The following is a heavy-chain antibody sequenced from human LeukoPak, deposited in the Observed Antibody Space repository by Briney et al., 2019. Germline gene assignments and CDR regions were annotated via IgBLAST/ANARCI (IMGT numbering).Heavy chain of an antibody. Sequence: ASVKVSCTASGYTFTGYYMHWVRQAPGQGLEWMGWINPNSGGTNYAQKFQGRVTMTRDTSISTAYMELSRLRSDDTAVYYCARDPRYSSSWYLDYWGQGTLVTVSS. V-gene: IGHV1-2*02. CDR2: INPNSGGT. J-gene: IGHJ4*02. D-gene: IGHD6-13*01. CDR3: ARDPRYSSSWYLDY. CDR1: GYTFTGYY.